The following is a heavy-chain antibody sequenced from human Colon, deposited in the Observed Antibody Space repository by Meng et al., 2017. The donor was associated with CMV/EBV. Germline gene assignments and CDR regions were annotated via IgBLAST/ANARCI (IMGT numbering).Heavy chain of an antibody. V-gene: IGHV3-23*01. Sequence: GGSLRLSCVVSGFNLKTQMMTWVRQAPGKGLEWVAGLGGTGGITLYSDSVKGRFTISRDTSKNTLYLEMNSLRADDTALYFCAKDPIAHAGSYFDSWGQGTLVTVSS. CDR2: LGGTGGIT. CDR1: GFNLKTQM. CDR3: AKDPIAHAGSYFDS. J-gene: IGHJ4*02. D-gene: IGHD2-15*01.